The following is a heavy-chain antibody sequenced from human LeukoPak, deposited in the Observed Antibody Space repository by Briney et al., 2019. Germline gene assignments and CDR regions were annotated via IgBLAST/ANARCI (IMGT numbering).Heavy chain of an antibody. Sequence: SGGSLRLSCAASGFTFSTYWMHWVRQAPGKGLVWVSCINSDGSSPSYADSVKGRFTISRDNSKNSLYLQMSSLRAEDTALYYCAKGVRSGTYYNCFDPWGQGTLVTVSS. D-gene: IGHD1-26*01. CDR3: AKGVRSGTYYNCFDP. CDR2: INSDGSSP. V-gene: IGHV3-74*01. CDR1: GFTFSTYW. J-gene: IGHJ5*02.